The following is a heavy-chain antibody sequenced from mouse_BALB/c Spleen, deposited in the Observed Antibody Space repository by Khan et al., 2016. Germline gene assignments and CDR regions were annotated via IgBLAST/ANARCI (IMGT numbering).Heavy chain of an antibody. J-gene: IGHJ4*01. CDR2: IWGDGST. CDR3: ARETLYAMDY. CDR1: GFSLSGYG. V-gene: IGHV2-6-7*01. Sequence: QVQLKQSGPGLVAPSQSLSITCTVSGFSLSGYGVNWVRQPPGKGLEWLGMIWGDGSTDYNSALKSRLSISKDNSKSQAFLKVNSLQTDYSARYFCARETLYAMDYWGQGTSVTVSS.